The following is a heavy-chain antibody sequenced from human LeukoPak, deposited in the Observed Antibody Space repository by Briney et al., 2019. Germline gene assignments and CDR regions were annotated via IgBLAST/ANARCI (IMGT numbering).Heavy chain of an antibody. J-gene: IGHJ4*02. Sequence: ASVKVSCKASGYSFTGYYIHWVRQAPGQGLEWMGWINPNSGGTKYAQKFQGWVSVTRDTSISTVYMELSRLTYDDAAVYYCARDLATVATPYFDYWGQGALVTVSS. CDR3: ARDLATVATPYFDY. D-gene: IGHD4-23*01. CDR1: GYSFTGYY. V-gene: IGHV1-2*04. CDR2: INPNSGGT.